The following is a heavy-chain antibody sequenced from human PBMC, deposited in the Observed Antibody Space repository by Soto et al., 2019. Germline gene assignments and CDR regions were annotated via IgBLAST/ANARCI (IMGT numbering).Heavy chain of an antibody. V-gene: IGHV4-34*01. CDR3: ARGGDSSGYYKGYDY. D-gene: IGHD3-22*01. CDR2: INHSGST. Sequence: QVQLQQWGAGLLKPPETLSLTCAVYGGSFSGYYWSWIRQPPGKGLEWIGEINHSGSTNYNPSLKSRVTISVDTSKNQFSLKLSSVTAADTAVYYCARGGDSSGYYKGYDYWGQGTLVTVSS. CDR1: GGSFSGYY. J-gene: IGHJ4*02.